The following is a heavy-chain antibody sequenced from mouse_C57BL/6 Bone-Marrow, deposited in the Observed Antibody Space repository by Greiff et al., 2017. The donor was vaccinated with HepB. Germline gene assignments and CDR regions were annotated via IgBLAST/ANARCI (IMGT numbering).Heavy chain of an antibody. J-gene: IGHJ4*01. Sequence: EVKLMESGPGLVKPSQSLSLTCSVTGYSITSGYYWNWIRQFPGNKLEWMGYISYDGSNNYNPSLKNRISITRDTSKNQFFLKLNSVTTEDTATYYCARDPLYYSNYEGNAMDYWGQGTSVTVSS. V-gene: IGHV3-6*01. CDR2: ISYDGSN. D-gene: IGHD2-5*01. CDR3: ARDPLYYSNYEGNAMDY. CDR1: GYSITSGYY.